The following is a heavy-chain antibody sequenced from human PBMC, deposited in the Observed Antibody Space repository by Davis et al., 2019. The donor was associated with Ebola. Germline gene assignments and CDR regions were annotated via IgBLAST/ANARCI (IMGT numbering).Heavy chain of an antibody. V-gene: IGHV3-23*01. CDR3: GRARVKVVDY. Sequence: PGGSLRLSCAASGFTFSSNAMSWVRQAPGKGLEWVSGISGSGGSTYYADSVRGRFNISRDNSKNTMYLQMDGLTNEDTAVYYCGRARVKVVDYWGQGTLVTVSS. CDR2: ISGSGGST. J-gene: IGHJ4*02. CDR1: GFTFSSNA. D-gene: IGHD2-15*01.